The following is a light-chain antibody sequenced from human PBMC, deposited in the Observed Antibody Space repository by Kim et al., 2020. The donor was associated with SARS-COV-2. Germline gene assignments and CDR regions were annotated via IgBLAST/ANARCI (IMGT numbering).Light chain of an antibody. CDR3: NSRDSNDYVV. J-gene: IGLJ2*01. Sequence: VAVGQTVRITCKGDSLRSYYATWYQQKPGQAPKVVIYGKDNRPSGVPDRFSGSSSGNTAYLTITGTQAGDEADYYCNSRDSNDYVVFGGGTKVTVL. V-gene: IGLV3-19*01. CDR1: SLRSYY. CDR2: GKD.